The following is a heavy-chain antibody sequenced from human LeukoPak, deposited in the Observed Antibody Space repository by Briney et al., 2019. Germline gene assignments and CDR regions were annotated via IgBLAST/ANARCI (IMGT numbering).Heavy chain of an antibody. CDR3: ARAIAVATYDY. J-gene: IGHJ4*02. V-gene: IGHV3-66*01. Sequence: GGSLRLSCAAPGFTGSINYMSWVRQAPGKGLEWVSLIYGGGTPYFADSVKGRFSISSDNSKNTLYLQLKSLRPEDTAVYYCARAIAVATYDYWGRGTLVTVSS. CDR2: IYGGGTP. D-gene: IGHD6-19*01. CDR1: GFTGSINY.